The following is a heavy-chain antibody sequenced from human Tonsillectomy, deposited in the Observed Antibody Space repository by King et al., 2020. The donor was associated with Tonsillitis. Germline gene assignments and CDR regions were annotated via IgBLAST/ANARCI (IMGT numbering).Heavy chain of an antibody. D-gene: IGHD3-16*02. CDR2: IYYRGST. Sequence: QLQESGPGLVKPSETLSLTCTVSGGSISSSSYYWGWIRQPPGKGLEWIGSIYYRGSTYYNPSLKSRVAMSIDTSENHFSLKVTSVTAADTAVYYCVSSTGWGSYHLYWYFDLWGRGSLVTVSS. J-gene: IGHJ2*01. V-gene: IGHV4-39*07. CDR1: GGSISSSSYY. CDR3: VSSTGWGSYHLYWYFDL.